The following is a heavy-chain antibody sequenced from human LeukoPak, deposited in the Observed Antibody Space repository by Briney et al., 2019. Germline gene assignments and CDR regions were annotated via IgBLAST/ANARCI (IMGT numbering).Heavy chain of an antibody. D-gene: IGHD5-12*01. CDR1: GGSISSGGYY. CDR2: IYYSGST. CDR3: ARGNSGYDHHDY. J-gene: IGHJ4*02. Sequence: SETLSLTCTVSGGSISSGGYYWSWIRQHPGKGLEWIGYIYYSGSTYYNPSLKSRVTISVDTSKNQFSLKLSSVTAADTAVYYCARGNSGYDHHDYWGQGPLVTVSS. V-gene: IGHV4-31*03.